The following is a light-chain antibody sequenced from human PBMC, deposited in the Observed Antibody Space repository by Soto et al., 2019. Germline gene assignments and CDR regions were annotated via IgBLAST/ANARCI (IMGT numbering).Light chain of an antibody. CDR1: HSIISW. V-gene: IGKV1-5*03. J-gene: IGKJ1*01. CDR2: KAS. Sequence: DIQMTQSPSTLSASVGDRVTNTCRASHSIISWLAWYQQKPGKAPKLLIYKASSLESGVPSRFSGSGSGTEFTLTISSLQPDDFATYYCQQYNSYSRTFGQGTKVDIK. CDR3: QQYNSYSRT.